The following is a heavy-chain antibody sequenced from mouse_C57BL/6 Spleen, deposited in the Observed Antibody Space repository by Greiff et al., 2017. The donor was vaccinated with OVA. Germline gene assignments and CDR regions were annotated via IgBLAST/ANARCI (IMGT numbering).Heavy chain of an antibody. V-gene: IGHV1-52*01. CDR3: ARDGSSPVFDV. J-gene: IGHJ1*03. CDR1: GYTFTSYW. Sequence: QVQLQQPGAELVRPGSSVKLSCKASGYTFTSYWMHWVKQRPIQGLEWIGNIDPSDSETHYNQKFKDKATLTVDKSSSTAYMQLSSLTSEDSAVYYCARDGSSPVFDVWGTGTTVTVSS. D-gene: IGHD1-1*01. CDR2: IDPSDSET.